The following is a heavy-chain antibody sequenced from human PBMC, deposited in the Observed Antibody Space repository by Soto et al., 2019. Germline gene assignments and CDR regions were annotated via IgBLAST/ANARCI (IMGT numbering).Heavy chain of an antibody. CDR1: GGSFSGYY. CDR2: INHSGST. CDR3: ARAALLWFGESPLGWFDP. Sequence: KPSETLSLTCAVYGGSFSGYYWSWIRQPPGKGLEWIGEINHSGSTNYNPSLKSRVTISVDTSKNQFSLKLGSVTAADTAVYYCARAALLWFGESPLGWFDPWGQGTLVTVSS. V-gene: IGHV4-34*01. D-gene: IGHD3-10*01. J-gene: IGHJ5*02.